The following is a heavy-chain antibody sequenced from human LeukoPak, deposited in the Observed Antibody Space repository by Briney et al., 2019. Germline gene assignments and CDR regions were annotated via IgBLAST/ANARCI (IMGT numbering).Heavy chain of an antibody. CDR1: GASINSGDYY. Sequence: SQTVSLTCAVSGASINSGDYYWSWIRQPPGKGLEWIGYIYYSGSTYYNPSLKSRVTISVDTSKNQFSLKLTSVTAADTAVYYCAREPGYFDLWGRGTLVTVSS. J-gene: IGHJ2*01. V-gene: IGHV4-30-4*01. CDR2: IYYSGST. D-gene: IGHD1-14*01. CDR3: AREPGYFDL.